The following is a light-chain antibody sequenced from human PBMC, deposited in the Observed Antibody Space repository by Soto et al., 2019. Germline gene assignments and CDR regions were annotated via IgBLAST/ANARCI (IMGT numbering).Light chain of an antibody. J-gene: IGKJ1*01. CDR2: AAS. Sequence: AIRMTQSPSSLSASTGNIVTITCRASQGISSYLAWYQQKPGKAPKLLIYAASTLQSGVPSRLRGSGYGTDLTITISCMKYEDFETYYCQQYYSYTRTFGHGTKVDIK. CDR1: QGISSY. V-gene: IGKV1-8*01. CDR3: QQYYSYTRT.